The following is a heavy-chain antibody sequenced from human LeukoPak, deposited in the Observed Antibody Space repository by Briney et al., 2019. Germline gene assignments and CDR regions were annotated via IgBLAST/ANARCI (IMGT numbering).Heavy chain of an antibody. J-gene: IGHJ4*02. CDR3: ARVRTLAYCGGDCYPSY. CDR2: ISAYNGNT. V-gene: IGHV1-18*01. D-gene: IGHD2-21*02. Sequence: ASVKVSCKASGYTFTSYGISWVRQAPGQGLEWMGWISAYNGNTNYAQKLQGRVTMTTDTSTSTAYMELRSLRSDDTAVYYCARVRTLAYCGGDCYPSYWGQGTLVTVSS. CDR1: GYTFTSYG.